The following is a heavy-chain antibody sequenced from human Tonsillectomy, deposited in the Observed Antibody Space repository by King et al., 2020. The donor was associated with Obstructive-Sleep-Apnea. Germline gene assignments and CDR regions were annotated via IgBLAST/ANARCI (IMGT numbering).Heavy chain of an antibody. CDR3: ARGITIFGVVTYNWFDP. J-gene: IGHJ5*02. D-gene: IGHD3-3*01. CDR2: IKQDGSEK. Sequence: VQLVESGGGLVQPGGSLRLSCAASGFTFSSYWMSWVRQAPGKGLEWVANIKQDGSEKYYVDSVKGRFTISRDNAKNSLYLQMNSLRAEDTAVYYCARGITIFGVVTYNWFDPWGQGTLVTVSS. V-gene: IGHV3-7*03. CDR1: GFTFSSYW.